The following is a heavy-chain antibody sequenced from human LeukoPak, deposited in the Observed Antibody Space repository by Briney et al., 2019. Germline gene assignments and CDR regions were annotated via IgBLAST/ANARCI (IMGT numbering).Heavy chain of an antibody. V-gene: IGHV3-21*01. D-gene: IGHD1-26*01. CDR2: ISSSSSYI. J-gene: IGHJ6*02. Sequence: GGSLRLSCAASGFTFSGFSMSWVRQSPTKGLEWVSSISSSSSYIYYADSVKGRFTISRDNAKNSLYLQMNSLRAEDTAVYYCARDLVGATTYYGMDVWGQGTTVTVSS. CDR3: ARDLVGATTYYGMDV. CDR1: GFTFSGFS.